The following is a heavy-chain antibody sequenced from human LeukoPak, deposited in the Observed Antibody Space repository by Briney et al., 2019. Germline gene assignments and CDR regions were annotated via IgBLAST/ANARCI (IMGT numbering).Heavy chain of an antibody. CDR3: AREISSYYYGSGSVDY. CDR1: GFTFSSYW. J-gene: IGHJ4*02. Sequence: GGSLRLSCAAPGFTFSSYWMSWVRQAPGKGLEWVADIKQDGSEKYYVDSVKGRFTISRDNAKNSLYLQMNSLRAEDTAVYYCAREISSYYYGSGSVDYWGQGTLVTVSS. V-gene: IGHV3-7*01. D-gene: IGHD3-10*01. CDR2: IKQDGSEK.